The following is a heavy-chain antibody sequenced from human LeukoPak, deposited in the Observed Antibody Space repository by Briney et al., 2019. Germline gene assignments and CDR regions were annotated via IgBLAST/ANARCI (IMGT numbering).Heavy chain of an antibody. D-gene: IGHD2-2*01. CDR3: ARDQDCSSTSCCPINWFDP. CDR1: GFTLSSYW. CDR2: INRVGGST. V-gene: IGHV3-74*01. Sequence: GGSLRHSCAASGFTLSSYWLHWVRPAPGKGLLWVSRINRVGGSTNYADSARSRFTISRDNAKNTLYLQMNSLRAEDTAVYYCARDQDCSSTSCCPINWFDPWGQGTLVTVSS. J-gene: IGHJ5*02.